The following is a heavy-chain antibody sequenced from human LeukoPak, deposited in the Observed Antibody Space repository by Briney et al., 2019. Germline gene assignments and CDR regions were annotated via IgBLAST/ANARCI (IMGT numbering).Heavy chain of an antibody. CDR2: IYYSGST. D-gene: IGHD2-21*02. CDR3: ARAYCGGDCYPLDY. Sequence: PSETLSLTCTVSGGSISSGGYYWSWIRQHPGKGLEWIGCIYYSGSTYYNPSLKSRVTISVDTSKNQFSLKLSSVTAADTAVYYCARAYCGGDCYPLDYWGQGTLVTVSS. J-gene: IGHJ4*02. CDR1: GGSISSGGYY. V-gene: IGHV4-31*03.